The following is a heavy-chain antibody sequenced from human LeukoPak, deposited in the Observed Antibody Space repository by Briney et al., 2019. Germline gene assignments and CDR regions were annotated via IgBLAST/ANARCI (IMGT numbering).Heavy chain of an antibody. CDR1: GLTFSDFW. D-gene: IGHD5-18*01. J-gene: IGHJ4*02. CDR3: ATGHSYGYDY. CDR2: VKGDGRTT. V-gene: IGHV3-74*01. Sequence: GGSLRLSCAASGLTFSDFWMHWVRQPPGKGLVWVARVKGDGRTTIYADSVKGRFTISRDNAKNTLYLQMNSLRADDSGVYYCATGHSYGYDYWRQGVLVTVSS.